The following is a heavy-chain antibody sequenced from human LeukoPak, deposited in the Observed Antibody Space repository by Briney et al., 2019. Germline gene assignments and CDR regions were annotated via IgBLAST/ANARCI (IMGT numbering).Heavy chain of an antibody. Sequence: GGSLRLSCAACGFAFSSYAMNWVRQAPGKGLEWVSSISHTGGSPYYADSVKGRFTVSRDNSKNTLYLQMNSLTVEDTAIYYCAKNADRGAYCRGGSCYPYYYYYMDVWGTGTTVTISS. CDR2: ISHTGGSP. V-gene: IGHV3-23*01. CDR1: GFAFSSYA. D-gene: IGHD2-15*01. J-gene: IGHJ6*03. CDR3: AKNADRGAYCRGGSCYPYYYYYMDV.